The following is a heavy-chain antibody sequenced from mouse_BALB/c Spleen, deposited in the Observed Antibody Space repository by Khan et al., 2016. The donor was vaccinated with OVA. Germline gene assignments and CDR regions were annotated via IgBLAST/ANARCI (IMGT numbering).Heavy chain of an antibody. J-gene: IGHJ2*01. Sequence: EVKLLESGGDLVQPGGSLKLSCAASGFDFSRYWMTWVRQAPGKGLEWIGAINPASNTINYTPSLKNTFIISRDNAKNTLFLQISKVRYEDTGLDYSARPTREDYFDYSGQGTTLTVSS. CDR1: GFDFSRYW. V-gene: IGHV4-1*02. CDR3: ARPTREDYFDY. CDR2: INPASNTI.